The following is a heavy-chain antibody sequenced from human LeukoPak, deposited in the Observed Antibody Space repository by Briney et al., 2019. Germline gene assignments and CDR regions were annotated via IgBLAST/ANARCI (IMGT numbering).Heavy chain of an antibody. V-gene: IGHV3-23*01. D-gene: IGHD4-17*01. CDR1: GFTFSSYA. CDR3: AKDLSGMTTVTPGYYGMDV. Sequence: GGSLRLSCAASGFTFSSYAMSWVRQAPGKGLEWVSAISGSGGSTYYADSVKGRFTISRDNSKNTLYLQMNSLRAEDTAVYYCAKDLSGMTTVTPGYYGMDVWGQGTTVTVSS. CDR2: ISGSGGST. J-gene: IGHJ6*02.